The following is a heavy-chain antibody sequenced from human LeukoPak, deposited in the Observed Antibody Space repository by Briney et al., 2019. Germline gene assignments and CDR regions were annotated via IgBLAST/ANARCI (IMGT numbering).Heavy chain of an antibody. J-gene: IGHJ4*02. V-gene: IGHV3-21*01. CDR1: GFTFSSYS. CDR3: ARDYWNDGDGGDH. CDR2: ISSSSSYI. D-gene: IGHD1-1*01. Sequence: GGSLRPSCAGSGFTFSSYSMNWVRQAPGKGLEWVSCISSSSSYIYYADSVKGRFTISRDNAKNSLYLQMNSLRAEDTAVYYCARDYWNDGDGGDHWGQGTLVSVSS.